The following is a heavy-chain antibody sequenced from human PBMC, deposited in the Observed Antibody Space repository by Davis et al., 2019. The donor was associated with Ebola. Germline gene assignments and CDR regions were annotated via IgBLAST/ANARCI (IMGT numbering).Heavy chain of an antibody. CDR2: INHSGST. J-gene: IGHJ3*02. Sequence: MPSETLSLTCTVSGGSISSSSYYWSWIRQPPGKGLEWIGEINHSGSTNYNPSLKSRVTISVDTSKNQFSLKLSSVTAADTAVYYCAKSISGYDLLDAFDIWGQGTMVTVSS. V-gene: IGHV4-39*07. CDR3: AKSISGYDLLDAFDI. CDR1: GGSISSSSYY. D-gene: IGHD5-12*01.